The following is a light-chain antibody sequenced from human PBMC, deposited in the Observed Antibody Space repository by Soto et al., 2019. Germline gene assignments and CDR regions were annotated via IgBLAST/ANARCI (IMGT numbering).Light chain of an antibody. Sequence: IQLTQSPSSLSASVGDRVSITCRASQTIGGALNWYQKKTGEAPKLLIYAASHLQSGVPSRFSGSGSGTDFTLTISGLQPEDCATYISQQSYTTPSSGGGTKVEIK. CDR1: QTIGGA. J-gene: IGKJ4*01. CDR2: AAS. V-gene: IGKV1-39*01. CDR3: QQSYTTPS.